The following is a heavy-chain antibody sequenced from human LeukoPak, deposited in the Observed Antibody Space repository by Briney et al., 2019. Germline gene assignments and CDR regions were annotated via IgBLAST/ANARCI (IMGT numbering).Heavy chain of an antibody. CDR2: IYYSGST. V-gene: IGHV4-39*07. Sequence: SETLSLTCTVSGGSISSTSYYWGWIRQPPGKGLEWIGSIYYSGSTYYNPSLKSRVTISVDTSKDQFSLKLSSVTAADTAVYYCARIFSVYGGNYYGSRGLFDYWGQGTLVTVSS. D-gene: IGHD3-10*01. CDR1: GGSISSTSYY. J-gene: IGHJ4*02. CDR3: ARIFSVYGGNYYGSRGLFDY.